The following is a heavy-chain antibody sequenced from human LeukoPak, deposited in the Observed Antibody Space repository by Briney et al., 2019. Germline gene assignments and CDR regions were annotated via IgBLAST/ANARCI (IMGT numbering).Heavy chain of an antibody. CDR1: GFTFDDYA. CDR2: ISWNSGTI. Sequence: PGGSLRLSCAASGFTFDDYAMHWVRQAPGKGLEWVSGISWNSGTIYYADSVKGRFTISRDDAKNSLYLQMHSLRAEDTAVYYCAKYIGDYDASEYFDYWGQGTLVTVSS. V-gene: IGHV3-9*01. D-gene: IGHD4-17*01. CDR3: AKYIGDYDASEYFDY. J-gene: IGHJ4*02.